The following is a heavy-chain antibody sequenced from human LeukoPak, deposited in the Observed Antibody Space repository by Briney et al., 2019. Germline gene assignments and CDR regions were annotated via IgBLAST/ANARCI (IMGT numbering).Heavy chain of an antibody. CDR1: GYSISSGYY. D-gene: IGHD1-7*01. CDR3: ARVGNWNYNYFDY. J-gene: IGHJ4*02. CDR2: IYHSGST. Sequence: SETLSLTCTVSGYSISSGYYWGWIRQPPGKGLEWIGSIYHSGSTYYNPSLKSRVTISVDTSKNQFSLKLSSVTAADTAVYYCARVGNWNYNYFDYWGQGTLVTISS. V-gene: IGHV4-38-2*02.